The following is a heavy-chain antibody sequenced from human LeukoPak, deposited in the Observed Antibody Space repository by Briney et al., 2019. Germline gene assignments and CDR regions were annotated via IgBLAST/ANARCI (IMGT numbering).Heavy chain of an antibody. CDR3: ARRGRRDGYNY. J-gene: IGHJ4*02. Sequence: PSETLSLTCTVSGGSISSSSYYWGWIRQPPGKGLEWIGSIYYSGSTYYNPSLKSRVTISADTSKNQFSLKLSSVTAADTAVYYCARRGRRDGYNYWGQGTLVTVSS. D-gene: IGHD5-24*01. CDR1: GGSISSSSYY. CDR2: IYYSGST. V-gene: IGHV4-39*01.